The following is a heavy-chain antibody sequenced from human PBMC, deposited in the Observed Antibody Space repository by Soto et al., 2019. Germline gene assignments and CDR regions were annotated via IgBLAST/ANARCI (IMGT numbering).Heavy chain of an antibody. CDR2: IYYSGST. CDR1: GGSISSYY. Sequence: SETLSLTCTVSGGSISSYYWSWIRQPPGKGLEWIGYIYYSGSTNYNPSLKSRVTISVDTSKNQFSLKLSSVTAADTAVYYCARASGSYLYDYWGQGTLVTVSS. CDR3: ARASGSYLYDY. D-gene: IGHD1-26*01. J-gene: IGHJ4*02. V-gene: IGHV4-59*01.